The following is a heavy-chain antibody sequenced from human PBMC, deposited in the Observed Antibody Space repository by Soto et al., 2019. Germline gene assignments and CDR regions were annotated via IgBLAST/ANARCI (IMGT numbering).Heavy chain of an antibody. Sequence: QVQLVQSGAEVKKPGSSVKVSCKASGGTFSSYTISWVRQAPGQGLGWMGRIIPILGIANYAQKFQGRVTITADKSTSTAYMELSSLRSEDTAVYYCARDGNGDFNYYYYYMDVWGKGTTVTVSS. CDR3: ARDGNGDFNYYYYYMDV. J-gene: IGHJ6*03. V-gene: IGHV1-69*08. D-gene: IGHD4-17*01. CDR2: IIPILGIA. CDR1: GGTFSSYT.